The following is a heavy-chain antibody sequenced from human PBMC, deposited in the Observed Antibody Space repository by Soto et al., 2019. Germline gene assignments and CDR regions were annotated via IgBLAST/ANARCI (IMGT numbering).Heavy chain of an antibody. CDR3: AKDSSGYYYYFDY. V-gene: IGHV1-69*06. Sequence: SVKVSCKASGGTFSSYAISWVRQAPGQGLEWMGGIIPIFGTANYAQKFQGRVTITADKSTSTAYMELSSLRSEDTAVYYCAKDSSGYYYYFDYWGQGTMVTVYS. D-gene: IGHD3-22*01. J-gene: IGHJ4*02. CDR1: GGTFSSYA. CDR2: IIPIFGTA.